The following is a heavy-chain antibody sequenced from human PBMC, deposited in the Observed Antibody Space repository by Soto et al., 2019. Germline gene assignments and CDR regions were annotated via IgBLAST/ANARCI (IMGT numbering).Heavy chain of an antibody. CDR3: TKIGGFDY. V-gene: IGHV3-74*01. J-gene: IGHJ4*02. CDR1: GFTFSKYW. D-gene: IGHD3-10*01. CDR2: ITSDGAST. Sequence: QPGGSLRLSCAASGFTFSKYWMHWVRQPPGMGLEWLSRITSDGASTSYADSVKGRFTIPRDNANNTVYLQMNSLRAEDTAVYYCTKIGGFDYWGQGTLVTVSS.